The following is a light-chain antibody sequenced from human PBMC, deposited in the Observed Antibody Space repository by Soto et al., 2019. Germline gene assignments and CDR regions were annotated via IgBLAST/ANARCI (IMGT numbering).Light chain of an antibody. CDR1: QSFIHSNGNTY. Sequence: DVVMTQPPLSLPVTLGQPASISCRSTQSFIHSNGNTYLTWFQQRPGQSPRSLIYQVFNRDSGVPDRFSGSGSGTDFTLKISRVEAEDVGVYYCMQGSLWPFTFGQGTRLEIK. V-gene: IGKV2-30*02. CDR3: MQGSLWPFT. CDR2: QVF. J-gene: IGKJ2*01.